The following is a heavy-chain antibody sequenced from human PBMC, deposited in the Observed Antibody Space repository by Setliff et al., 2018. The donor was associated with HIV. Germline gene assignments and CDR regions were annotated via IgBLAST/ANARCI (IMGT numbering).Heavy chain of an antibody. CDR2: TFTSGIT. J-gene: IGHJ4*02. V-gene: IGHV4-4*07. Sequence: SLTCTVSGGSISGYFWSWIRQPAGKGLEWIGRTFTSGITSYSPSLKSRVTMSVDTSKNQFSLNLTSVTAADTAVYYCAREPKGGDDRALDYWGQGTLVTVSS. CDR3: AREPKGGDDRALDY. CDR1: GGSISGYF. D-gene: IGHD3-16*01.